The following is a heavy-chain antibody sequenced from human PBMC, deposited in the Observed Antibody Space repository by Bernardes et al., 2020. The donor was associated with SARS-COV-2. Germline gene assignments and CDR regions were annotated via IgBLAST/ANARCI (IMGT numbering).Heavy chain of an antibody. CDR1: GFTFSSYS. CDR3: ARPGVGGYYDSSGYYHDGLDY. CDR2: ISSSSTI. D-gene: IGHD3-22*01. Sequence: GGSLRLSCAASGFTFSSYSMNWVRQAPGKGLEWVSYISSSSTIYYADSVKGRFTISRDNAKNSLYLQMNSLRAEDTAVYYCARPGVGGYYDSSGYYHDGLDYWGQGTLVTVSS. J-gene: IGHJ4*02. V-gene: IGHV3-48*01.